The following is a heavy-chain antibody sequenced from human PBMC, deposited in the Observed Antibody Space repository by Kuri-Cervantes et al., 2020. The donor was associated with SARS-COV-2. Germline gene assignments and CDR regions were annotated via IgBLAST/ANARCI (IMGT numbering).Heavy chain of an antibody. D-gene: IGHD3-3*01. CDR1: GFTFSSYA. CDR3: ARAYDFWSGYYPH. J-gene: IGHJ4*02. V-gene: IGHV3-23*01. CDR2: ISSSGGST. Sequence: GSLKISCAASGFTFSSYAMSWVRQAPGKGLEWVSAISSSGGSTYYADSVKGRFTISRDNSKNTLYLQMNSLRAEDTAVYYCARAYDFWSGYYPHWGQGTLVTVSS.